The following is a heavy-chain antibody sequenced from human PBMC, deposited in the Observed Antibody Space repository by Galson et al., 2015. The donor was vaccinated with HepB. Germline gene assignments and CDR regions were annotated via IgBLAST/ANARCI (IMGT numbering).Heavy chain of an antibody. CDR3: ARGGGEERTGQLNY. J-gene: IGHJ4*02. D-gene: IGHD3-16*01. Sequence: SLRLSCAASGFTFSSYAMHWVRQAPGKGLEWVAVISYDGSNKYYADSVKGRFTISRDNSKNTLYLQMNSLRAEDTAVYYCARGGGEERTGQLNYWGQGTLVTVSS. V-gene: IGHV3-30*04. CDR1: GFTFSSYA. CDR2: ISYDGSNK.